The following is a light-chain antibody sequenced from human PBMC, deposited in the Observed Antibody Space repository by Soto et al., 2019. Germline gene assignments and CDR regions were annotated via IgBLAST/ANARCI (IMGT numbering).Light chain of an antibody. V-gene: IGKV3-20*01. Sequence: EIVLTQSPGTLSLSPGERATLSCRASPSVSSSYLAWYQQKPDQAPRLLIYGASSRATGIPDRFSGSGSGTDFTLTISRLEPEDFAVYYCQQYGSSPFTFGPGTKVDIK. J-gene: IGKJ3*01. CDR2: GAS. CDR1: PSVSSSY. CDR3: QQYGSSPFT.